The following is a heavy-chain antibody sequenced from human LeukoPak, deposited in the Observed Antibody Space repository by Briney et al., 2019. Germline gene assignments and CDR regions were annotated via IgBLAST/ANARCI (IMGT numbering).Heavy chain of an antibody. CDR2: INPNSGGT. CDR1: GYTFTGYY. Sequence: ASVKVSCKASGYTFTGYYMHWVRQAPGQGLEWMGWINPNSGGTNYAQRFQGRVTMTRDTSISTAYMELGRLRSDDTAVYYCARDLIAVAGKGYWGQGTLVTVPS. D-gene: IGHD6-19*01. V-gene: IGHV1-2*02. CDR3: ARDLIAVAGKGY. J-gene: IGHJ4*02.